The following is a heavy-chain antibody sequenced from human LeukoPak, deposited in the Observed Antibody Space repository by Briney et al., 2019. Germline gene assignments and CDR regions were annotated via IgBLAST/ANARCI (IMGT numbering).Heavy chain of an antibody. J-gene: IGHJ4*02. V-gene: IGHV3-23*01. D-gene: IGHD2-15*01. CDR2: ISVSGNT. CDR3: AKAPVTTCSGAYCYPFDY. Sequence: GGSLRLSCAASGFTLSSYAMSWVRQGPGKGLEWVSAISVSGNTYHADSVKGRFTISRDSYKNTLYLQMNSLRAKDAAVYYCAKAPVTTCSGAYCYPFDYWGQGTLVTVSS. CDR1: GFTLSSYA.